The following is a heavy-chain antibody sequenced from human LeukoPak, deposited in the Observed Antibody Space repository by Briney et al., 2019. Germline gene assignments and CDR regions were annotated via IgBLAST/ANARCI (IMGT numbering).Heavy chain of an antibody. D-gene: IGHD5-24*01. V-gene: IGHV1-3*01. CDR3: ARGPIEMATIGLHNDY. J-gene: IGHJ4*02. CDR1: GYTFTSYA. Sequence: GASVKVSCKASGYTFTSYAMHWVRQAPGQRLEWVGWINAGNGNTKYSQKFQGRVTITRDTSASTAYMELSSLRSEDTAVYYCARGPIEMATIGLHNDYWGQGTLVTVSS. CDR2: INAGNGNT.